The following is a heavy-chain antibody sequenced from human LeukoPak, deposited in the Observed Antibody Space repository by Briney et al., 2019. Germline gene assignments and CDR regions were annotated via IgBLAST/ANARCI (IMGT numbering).Heavy chain of an antibody. D-gene: IGHD1-26*01. Sequence: GGSLRLSCAASGFTFSSYAMSWVRQAPGKGLEWVSAISGSGGSTYYADSVKGRFTISRDNSKNTLYLQMNSLRAEDTAVYCCAKAEPVYYYYYGMDVWGQGTTVTVSS. V-gene: IGHV3-23*01. CDR2: ISGSGGST. J-gene: IGHJ6*02. CDR3: AKAEPVYYYYYGMDV. CDR1: GFTFSSYA.